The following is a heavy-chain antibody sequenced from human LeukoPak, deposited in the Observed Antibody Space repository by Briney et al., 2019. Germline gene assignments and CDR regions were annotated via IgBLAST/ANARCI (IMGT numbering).Heavy chain of an antibody. CDR1: GGSISSGDYY. V-gene: IGHV4-30-4*08. J-gene: IGHJ5*02. Sequence: PSQTLSLTCTVCGGSISSGDYYWSWIRQPPGKGLEWIGYIYYSGSTYYNPSLKSRVTISVDTSKNQFSLKLSSVTAADTAVYYCARDDCTNGHGWFDPWGQGTLVTVSS. CDR3: ARDDCTNGHGWFDP. CDR2: IYYSGST. D-gene: IGHD2-8*01.